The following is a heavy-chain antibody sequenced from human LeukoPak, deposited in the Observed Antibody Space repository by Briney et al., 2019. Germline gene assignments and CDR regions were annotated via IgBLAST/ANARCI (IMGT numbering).Heavy chain of an antibody. V-gene: IGHV4-38-2*01. CDR1: GYSVSSGYY. CDR2: IYHNGNT. J-gene: IGHJ5*02. CDR3: ARRVQLWLLATNWFDP. Sequence: PSETLSLTCAVSGYSVSSGYYWGWIRQPPRKGLEWIGTIYHNGNTYYNPSLKSRVTISVDTSKNQFSLKLSSVTAADTAVYYCARRVQLWLLATNWFDPWGQGTLVTVSS. D-gene: IGHD5-18*01.